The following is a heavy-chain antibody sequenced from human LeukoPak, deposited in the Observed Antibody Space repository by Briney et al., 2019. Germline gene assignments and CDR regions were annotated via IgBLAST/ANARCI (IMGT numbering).Heavy chain of an antibody. CDR2: ISYDGSNK. Sequence: PGGSLRLSCAASGFTFSSYAMHWVRQAPGKGLEWVAVISYDGSNKYYADSVKGRFTISRDNSKNTLSLQMNSLRAEDTAVYCAKRGPGSPESGKFFFDYWGQGTLVTVSS. J-gene: IGHJ4*02. CDR3: AKRGPGSPESGKFFFDY. D-gene: IGHD3-10*01. CDR1: GFTFSSYA. V-gene: IGHV3-30*04.